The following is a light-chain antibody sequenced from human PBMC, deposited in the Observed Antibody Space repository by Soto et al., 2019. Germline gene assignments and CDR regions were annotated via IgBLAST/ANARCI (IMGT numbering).Light chain of an antibody. Sequence: DIQMTQSPSSVTASVGDRVTITCRASHSISSWLAWYQQKPGKAPKLLIYAASSLQSGVPSRFSGSGSGTDFTLTISSLLPEDFATYYCQQANSFPTTFGQGTKLEIK. V-gene: IGKV1-12*01. J-gene: IGKJ2*01. CDR1: HSISSW. CDR3: QQANSFPTT. CDR2: AAS.